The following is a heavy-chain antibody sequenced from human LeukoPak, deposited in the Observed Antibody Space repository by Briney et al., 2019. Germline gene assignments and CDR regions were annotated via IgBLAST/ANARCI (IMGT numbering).Heavy chain of an antibody. CDR1: GFTFSSYW. Sequence: GGSLRLSCAASGFTFSSYWMHWVRQAPGKGLVWVSRINSDGSSTSYADSVKGRFTISRDNAKNTLYLQMNSLRAEDTAVYYCAKYYNGYAFDIWGQGTMVTVSS. CDR2: INSDGSST. V-gene: IGHV3-74*01. D-gene: IGHD2/OR15-2a*01. J-gene: IGHJ3*02. CDR3: AKYYNGYAFDI.